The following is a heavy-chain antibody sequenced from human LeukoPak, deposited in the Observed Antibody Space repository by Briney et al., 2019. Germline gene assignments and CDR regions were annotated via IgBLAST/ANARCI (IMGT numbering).Heavy chain of an antibody. Sequence: PSETLSLTCTVSGVSISSYYWTWIRQPPGEGLEWSGYIYYSGSTNYNPSLKSRVTISVDTSKNQFSLKLSSVTAADTAVYYCARALQPGVYAFDIWGQGTMVTVSS. CDR1: GVSISSYY. D-gene: IGHD6-13*01. J-gene: IGHJ3*02. CDR2: IYYSGST. CDR3: ARALQPGVYAFDI. V-gene: IGHV4-59*01.